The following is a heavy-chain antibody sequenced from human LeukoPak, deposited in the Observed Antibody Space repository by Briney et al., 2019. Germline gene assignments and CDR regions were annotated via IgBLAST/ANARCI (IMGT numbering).Heavy chain of an antibody. CDR1: GYTFTGYY. Sequence: ASVKVSCKASGYTFTGYYMHTVRQAPGQGREWRGWINPNSGGTNYAQKFQGRVTMTRDTAISTACMELSSLRSDDTAVYYCARGPILYGGNSGSLNDWGQGTLVTVSS. CDR2: INPNSGGT. D-gene: IGHD4-23*01. J-gene: IGHJ4*02. CDR3: ARGPILYGGNSGSLND. V-gene: IGHV1-2*02.